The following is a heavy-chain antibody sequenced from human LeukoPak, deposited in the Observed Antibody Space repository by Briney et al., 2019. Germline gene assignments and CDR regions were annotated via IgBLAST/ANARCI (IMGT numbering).Heavy chain of an antibody. V-gene: IGHV1-69*06. CDR1: GGTFSTYA. CDR3: ARDRIAVAGRKYYYYMDV. D-gene: IGHD6-19*01. Sequence: SVKVSCKASGGTFSTYAIRWVRRAPGQGRKWMSGVIPSFGTANYAQKCKGRVTITADKAASTAYMELSSLRSEDTAVYYCARDRIAVAGRKYYYYMDVWAKGTTVTVSS. CDR2: VIPSFGTA. J-gene: IGHJ6*03.